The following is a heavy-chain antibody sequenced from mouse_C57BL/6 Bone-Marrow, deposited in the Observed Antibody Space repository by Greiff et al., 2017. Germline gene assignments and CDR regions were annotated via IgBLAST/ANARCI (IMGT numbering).Heavy chain of an antibody. CDR1: GFNINDYY. CDR2: IDPEDGET. J-gene: IGHJ3*01. Sequence: DVQLQESGAELVKPGASVKLSCTASGFNINDYYMHWVKQRTEQGLEWIGRIDPEDGETKYAPKFPGKATITADTSSNTAYVQLSSLTSEDTSIYYCARRFYYDYDGRPSWFAYWGQGTLVTVSA. CDR3: ARRFYYDYDGRPSWFAY. D-gene: IGHD2-4*01. V-gene: IGHV14-2*01.